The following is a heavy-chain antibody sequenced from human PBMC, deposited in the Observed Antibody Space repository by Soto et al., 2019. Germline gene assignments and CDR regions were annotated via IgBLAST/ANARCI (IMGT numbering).Heavy chain of an antibody. CDR1: GFAFSSYA. D-gene: IGHD3-10*01. CDR3: ARDLSGSGD. CDR2: ISYDGSNK. Sequence: QVQLVESGGGVVQPGRSLRLSCAASGFAFSSYAMHWVRQAPGKGLEWVAVISYDGSNKYYADSVKGRFTISRDNSKNTLYMQRNGLRAENRVVYYCARDLSGSGDWGQGTLGTVSS. V-gene: IGHV3-30-3*01. J-gene: IGHJ4*02.